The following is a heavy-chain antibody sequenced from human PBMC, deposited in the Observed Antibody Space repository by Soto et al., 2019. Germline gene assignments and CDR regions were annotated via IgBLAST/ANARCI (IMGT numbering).Heavy chain of an antibody. Sequence: PSETLSLTCTVSGGSISSSSYYWGWIRQPPGKGLEWIGSIYYSGSTYYNPSLKSRVTISVDTSKNQFSLKLSSVTAADTAVYYCARLSYDFWSGYYEPRYYFDYWGQGTLVTVSS. CDR3: ARLSYDFWSGYYEPRYYFDY. D-gene: IGHD3-3*01. CDR2: IYYSGST. J-gene: IGHJ4*02. V-gene: IGHV4-39*01. CDR1: GGSISSSSYY.